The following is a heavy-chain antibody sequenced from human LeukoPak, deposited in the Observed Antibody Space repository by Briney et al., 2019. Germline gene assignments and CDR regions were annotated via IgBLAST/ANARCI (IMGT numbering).Heavy chain of an antibody. J-gene: IGHJ4*02. CDR3: ARDQNEGYDDYFYYFDY. CDR2: IWYDGSNK. V-gene: IGHV3-33*01. D-gene: IGHD4-17*01. CDR1: GFTFSSYG. Sequence: PGGSLRLSCAASGFTFSSYGMHWVRQAPGKGLEWVAVIWYDGSNKYYVDPVKGRFTISRDNSKNTLYLQMNSLRAEDTAVYYCARDQNEGYDDYFYYFDYWGQGTLVTVSS.